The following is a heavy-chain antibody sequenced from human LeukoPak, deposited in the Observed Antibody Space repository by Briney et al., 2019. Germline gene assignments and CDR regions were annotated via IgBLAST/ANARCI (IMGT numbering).Heavy chain of an antibody. J-gene: IGHJ6*03. CDR2: FSGSGGTT. CDR1: GFTFSSYA. V-gene: IGHV3-23*01. D-gene: IGHD2-8*01. Sequence: GGLRLSCAASGFTFSSYAMNWVRQAPGRGLEWVSGFSGSGGTTYYADSVKGRFTISRDNSKNTLYLQMNSLRAEDTAVYYCANGNRCTSPNCLGYYYFYMDVWGKGTTVTVSS. CDR3: ANGNRCTSPNCLGYYYFYMDV.